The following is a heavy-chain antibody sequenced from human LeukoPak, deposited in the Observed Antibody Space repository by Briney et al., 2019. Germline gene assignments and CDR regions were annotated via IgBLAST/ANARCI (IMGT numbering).Heavy chain of an antibody. Sequence: SETLSLTCTVSGGSISSHYWSWIRQPPGKGMEWIGYIYYSGRTNYNPSLKSRVPISVDTSKDQFSLQLSSVTAADTAVSYCARDLEITMVRGASRGPLGFDPWGQGTLVTVSS. CDR2: IYYSGRT. CDR1: GGSISSHY. CDR3: ARDLEITMVRGASRGPLGFDP. V-gene: IGHV4-59*11. D-gene: IGHD3-10*01. J-gene: IGHJ5*02.